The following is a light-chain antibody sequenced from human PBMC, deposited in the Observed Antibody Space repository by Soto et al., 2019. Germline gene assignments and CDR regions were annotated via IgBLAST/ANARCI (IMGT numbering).Light chain of an antibody. CDR2: GAS. Sequence: IVMTQSPATLSVSPGETATLSCMASQGISRTLAWYQPKPGQAPRLLFYGASTRATGVPARFSGSGSGKEFTLTISSLQSEDSALYYCQHYNHWPQLSFGGGTKVDIK. V-gene: IGKV3-15*01. CDR1: QGISRT. J-gene: IGKJ4*01. CDR3: QHYNHWPQLS.